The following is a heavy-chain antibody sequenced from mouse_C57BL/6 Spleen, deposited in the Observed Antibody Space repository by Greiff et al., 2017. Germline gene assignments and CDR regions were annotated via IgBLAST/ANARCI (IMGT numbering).Heavy chain of an antibody. CDR3: ARGGYYDYDDGAWFAY. Sequence: VQLQQSGAELAKPGASVKLSCKASGYTFTSYWMHWVKQRPGQGLEWIGYINPSSGYPKYNQKFKDKATLTADKSSSTAYMQLSSLTYEDSAVYYCARGGYYDYDDGAWFAYWGQGTLVTVSA. CDR1: GYTFTSYW. V-gene: IGHV1-7*01. D-gene: IGHD2-4*01. J-gene: IGHJ3*01. CDR2: INPSSGYP.